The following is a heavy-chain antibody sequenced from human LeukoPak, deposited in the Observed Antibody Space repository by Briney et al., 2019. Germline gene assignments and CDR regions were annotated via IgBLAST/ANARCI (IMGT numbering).Heavy chain of an antibody. CDR3: AKVRPFTPIAVVPEYFDY. Sequence: PGGSLRLSCAASGFTFSDYAITWVRQAPGKGLEWVSHIRGNGGSTSYAASVKGRFTVSRDNSKNMLYLQMNSLRVDDTAVYYCAKVRPFTPIAVVPEYFDYWGQGTLVAVSS. CDR1: GFTFSDYA. J-gene: IGHJ4*02. D-gene: IGHD3-22*01. CDR2: IRGNGGST. V-gene: IGHV3-23*01.